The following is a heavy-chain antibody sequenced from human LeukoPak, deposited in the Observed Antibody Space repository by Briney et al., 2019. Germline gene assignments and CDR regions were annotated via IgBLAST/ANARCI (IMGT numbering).Heavy chain of an antibody. D-gene: IGHD6-13*01. CDR3: ARAYSSSQRNWYFDL. V-gene: IGHV4-34*01. CDR2: INHSGST. CDR1: GGSFSGYY. Sequence: KPSETLSLTCAVYGGSFSGYYWSWIRQPPGKGLEWIGEINHSGSTNYNPSLKSRVTISVDTSKNQFSLKLSSVTAADTAVYYCARAYSSSQRNWYFDLWGRGTLVTVSS. J-gene: IGHJ2*01.